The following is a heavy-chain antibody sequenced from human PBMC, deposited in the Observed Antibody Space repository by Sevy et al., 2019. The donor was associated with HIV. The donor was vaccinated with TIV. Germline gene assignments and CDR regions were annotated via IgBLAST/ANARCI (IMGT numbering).Heavy chain of an antibody. CDR2: ISQTYDGSKK. CDR1: GFTFGSYV. D-gene: IGHD5-12*01. Sequence: GGSLRLSCAASGFTFGSYVLHWVRQAPGKGLEWVALISQTYDGSKKYYADSVKGRFISSRDNSKNTLYVQIDSLKLEDTAVYYCVRDNSGYFLFDHWGQGTLVTVSS. CDR3: VRDNSGYFLFDH. J-gene: IGHJ4*02. V-gene: IGHV3-30-3*01.